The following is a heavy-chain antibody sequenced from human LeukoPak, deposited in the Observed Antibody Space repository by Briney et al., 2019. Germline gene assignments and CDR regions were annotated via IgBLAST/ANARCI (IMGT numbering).Heavy chain of an antibody. V-gene: IGHV3-15*04. CDR1: GFIFSNVW. Sequence: GGSLRLSCAASGFIFSNVWMTWVRQAPGKGLEWVGRIESKTHGGTMDYAAPVKGRFTISRDDSKSTLFLQVNDLKTEDTAMYYCTTLGYSGYAFNCWGQGTLVTVSS. CDR3: TTLGYSGYAFNC. CDR2: IESKTHGGTM. D-gene: IGHD3-22*01. J-gene: IGHJ4*02.